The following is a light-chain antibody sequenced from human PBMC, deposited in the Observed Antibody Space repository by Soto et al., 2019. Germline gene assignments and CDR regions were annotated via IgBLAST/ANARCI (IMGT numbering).Light chain of an antibody. V-gene: IGKV3-15*01. CDR2: GAS. J-gene: IGKJ2*01. CDR3: QQYNNWPPDT. Sequence: EIVMTQSPATLSVSPGERATLSCRASQSVSSNLAWYQQKPGQAPRLLIYGASTRATGIPARFSGSGSGTEFTPTLSSLQSEDFAVYYCQQYNNWPPDTFGQGTKLEIK. CDR1: QSVSSN.